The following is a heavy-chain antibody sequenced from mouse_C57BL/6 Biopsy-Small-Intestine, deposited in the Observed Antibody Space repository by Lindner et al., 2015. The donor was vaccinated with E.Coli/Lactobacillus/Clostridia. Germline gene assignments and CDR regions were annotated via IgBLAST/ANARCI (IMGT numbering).Heavy chain of an antibody. CDR2: ISPSGGRT. Sequence: SVKVSCKASGYTFTSYYIHWVRQAPGQGLEWMGVISPSGGRTTYAQKFQGRLTMTRDTSTSTVYMDLSSLRFDDTAVYYCAKDRSVVLIRDYYGMDVWGQGTTVTVSS. V-gene: IGHV1S12*01. J-gene: IGHJ1*02. CDR3: AKDRSVVLIRDYYGMDV. D-gene: IGHD1-1*01. CDR1: GYTFTSYY.